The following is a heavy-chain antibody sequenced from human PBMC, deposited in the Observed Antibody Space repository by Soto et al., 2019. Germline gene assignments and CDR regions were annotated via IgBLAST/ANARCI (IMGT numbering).Heavy chain of an antibody. J-gene: IGHJ6*02. D-gene: IGHD3-10*01. CDR1: GFTFSSYG. V-gene: IGHV3-33*01. Sequence: QVQLVESGGGVVQPGRSLRLSCAASGFTFSSYGMHWVRQAPGKGLEWVAVIWYDGSNKYYADSVKGRFTISRDNSKNALYLQMNGLRAGDTAVYYCARDAGLGVNYYYYGMDVWGQGTTVTVSS. CDR3: ARDAGLGVNYYYYGMDV. CDR2: IWYDGSNK.